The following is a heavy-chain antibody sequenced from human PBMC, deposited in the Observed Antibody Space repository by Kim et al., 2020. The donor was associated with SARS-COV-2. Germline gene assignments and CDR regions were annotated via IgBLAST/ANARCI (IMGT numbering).Heavy chain of an antibody. CDR3: ARDGVAPGLYFDY. V-gene: IGHV3-7*03. Sequence: WGSLRLSCAVSGFIFTDYWMNWVRQAPGKGLEWVASIKQDGGEKYYGDSVKGRFIISRDNAKNSLYLQMNSLRVDDTALYYCARDGVAPGLYFDYWGQGALVTVSS. D-gene: IGHD6-13*01. CDR2: IKQDGGEK. J-gene: IGHJ4*02. CDR1: GFIFTDYW.